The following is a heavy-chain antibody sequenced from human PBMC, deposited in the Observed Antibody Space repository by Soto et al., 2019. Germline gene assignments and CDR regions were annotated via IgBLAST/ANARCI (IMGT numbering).Heavy chain of an antibody. CDR3: ARHGDYNYYYYYMDV. V-gene: IGHV4-59*08. CDR1: GGSITGYY. D-gene: IGHD4-4*01. Sequence: PSETLSLTCTVSGGSITGYYWSWILQPPWEGLEWIGYIHYSGTTNYNPSLKSRVTISADTSKNQFSLKLSSVTAADTAVYYCARHGDYNYYYYYMDVWGKGTTVTVSS. CDR2: IHYSGTT. J-gene: IGHJ6*03.